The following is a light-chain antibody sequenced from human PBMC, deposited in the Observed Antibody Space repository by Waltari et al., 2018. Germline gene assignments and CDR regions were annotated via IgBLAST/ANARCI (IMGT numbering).Light chain of an antibody. V-gene: IGLV2-23*02. CDR2: EVS. CDR1: SSDVGSYNL. J-gene: IGLJ2*01. Sequence: SALTQPASVSGSPGQSITISCTGTSSDVGSYNLVSWYQQHPGKAPKLMIYEVSKRPSRVANRFSASKSGNTASLTISGLQAEDEADYYCCSYAGSVVFGGGTKLTVL. CDR3: CSYAGSVV.